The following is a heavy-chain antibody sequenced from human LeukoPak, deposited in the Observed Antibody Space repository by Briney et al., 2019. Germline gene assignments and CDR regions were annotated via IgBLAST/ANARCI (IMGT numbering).Heavy chain of an antibody. CDR3: ASGSSSHAFDI. J-gene: IGHJ3*02. CDR1: GNSFTSYW. Sequence: GESLKISCKGSGNSFTSYWIGWVRQLPGKGLEWMGIIYPGDSDTRYSPSFQGQVTISADKSISTAYLQWSGLKASDTAMYYCASGSSSHAFDIWGQGTMVSVSS. D-gene: IGHD6-6*01. CDR2: IYPGDSDT. V-gene: IGHV5-51*01.